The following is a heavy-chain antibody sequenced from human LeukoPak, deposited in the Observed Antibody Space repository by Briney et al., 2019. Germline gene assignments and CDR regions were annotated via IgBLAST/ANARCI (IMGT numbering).Heavy chain of an antibody. Sequence: GGSLRLSCAPSGFTFSAYHMNWVRQAPGKGLEWISFISTDSGTLYYADSVEGRFTISRDNAANSLYLQMNNLRDEDTAVYYCARRDPFDYWGQGTMVTVSS. CDR1: GFTFSAYH. J-gene: IGHJ4*02. CDR3: ARRDPFDY. CDR2: ISTDSGTL. V-gene: IGHV3-48*02.